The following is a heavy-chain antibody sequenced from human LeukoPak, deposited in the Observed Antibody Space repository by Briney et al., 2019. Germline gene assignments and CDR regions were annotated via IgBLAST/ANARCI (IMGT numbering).Heavy chain of an antibody. CDR1: GFTFSSYG. V-gene: IGHV3-21*01. CDR3: ARVPDMITFGGVIDRLPYYYYGMDV. CDR2: ISSSSSYI. D-gene: IGHD3-16*02. Sequence: PGGPLRLSCAASGFTFSSYGMNWVRQAPGKGLEWVSSISSSSSYIYYADSVKGRFTISRDNAKNSLYLQMNSLRAEDTAVYYCARVPDMITFGGVIDRLPYYYYGMDVWGQGTTVTVSS. J-gene: IGHJ6*02.